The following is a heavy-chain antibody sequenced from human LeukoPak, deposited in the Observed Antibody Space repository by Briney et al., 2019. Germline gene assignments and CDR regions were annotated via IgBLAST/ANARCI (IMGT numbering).Heavy chain of an antibody. J-gene: IGHJ4*02. V-gene: IGHV1-69*02. D-gene: IGHD2-2*01. Sequence: SVKVSCKASGGTFSSYTISWVRQAPGQGLEWMGRIIPILGIANYAQKFQGRVTITADKSTSTAYMELSSLRSEDTAVYYCARGLHDLGYCSSTSCRLFDYWGQGTLVTVSS. CDR1: GGTFSSYT. CDR3: ARGLHDLGYCSSTSCRLFDY. CDR2: IIPILGIA.